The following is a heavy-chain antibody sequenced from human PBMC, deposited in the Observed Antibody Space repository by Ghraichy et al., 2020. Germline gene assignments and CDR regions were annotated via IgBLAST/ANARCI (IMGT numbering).Heavy chain of an antibody. CDR1: GYTFTTYS. J-gene: IGHJ4*02. CDR3: AREAGGGFDY. Sequence: ASVKVSCKASGYTFTTYSMHWVRQAPGQGLEWMGWIIAGNGNTKYSQKFQGRVTITRDTSATTAYMELSSLRSEDTAVYYCAREAGGGFDYWGQGALLTVSS. D-gene: IGHD4-23*01. CDR2: IIAGNGNT. V-gene: IGHV1-3*01.